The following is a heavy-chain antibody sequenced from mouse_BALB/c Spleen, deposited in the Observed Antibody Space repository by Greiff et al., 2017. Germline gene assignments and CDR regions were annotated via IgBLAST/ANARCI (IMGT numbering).Heavy chain of an antibody. Sequence: EVKVVESGGGLVQPGGSRNLSCAASGFTFSSFGMHWVRQAPEKGLEWVAYISSGSSTIYYADTVKGRFTISRDNPKNTLFLQMTSLRSEDTAMYYCARRYYGSSYWYFDVWGAGTTVTVSS. CDR2: ISSGSSTI. J-gene: IGHJ1*01. D-gene: IGHD1-1*01. CDR1: GFTFSSFG. CDR3: ARRYYGSSYWYFDV. V-gene: IGHV5-17*02.